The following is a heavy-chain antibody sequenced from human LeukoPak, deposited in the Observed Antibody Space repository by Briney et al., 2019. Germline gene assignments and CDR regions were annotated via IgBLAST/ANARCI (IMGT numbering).Heavy chain of an antibody. V-gene: IGHV4-39*07. CDR2: IYYSGST. D-gene: IGHD6-13*01. J-gene: IGHJ4*02. CDR1: GGSISSYY. CDR3: AREAGIAAAGPDY. Sequence: PSETLSLTCTVSGGSISSYYWGWIRQPPGKGLEWIGSIYYSGSTYYNPSLKSRVTISVDTSKNQFSLKLSSVTAADTAVYYCAREAGIAAAGPDYWGQGTLVTVSS.